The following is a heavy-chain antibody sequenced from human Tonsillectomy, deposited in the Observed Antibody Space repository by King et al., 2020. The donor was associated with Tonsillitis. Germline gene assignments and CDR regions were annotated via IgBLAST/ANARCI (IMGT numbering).Heavy chain of an antibody. J-gene: IGHJ5*02. D-gene: IGHD3-3*01. CDR3: ARGRSHTIFGVVIKRGNWFDP. CDR1: GYTFTGYY. Sequence: VQLVESGAEVKKPGASVKVSCTASGYTFTGYYMHWVRQAPGQGLEWMGWINPNSGGTNYAQKFQGRVTMTRDTSISKAYMELSRLRSDDTAVYYCARGRSHTIFGVVIKRGNWFDPWGQGTLVTVSS. CDR2: INPNSGGT. V-gene: IGHV1-2*02.